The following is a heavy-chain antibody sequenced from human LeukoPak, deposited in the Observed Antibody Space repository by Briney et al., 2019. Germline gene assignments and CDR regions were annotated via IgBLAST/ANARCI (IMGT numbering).Heavy chain of an antibody. Sequence: SETLSLTCTVSGGSISSSSYYWGWIRQPPGKGLEWIGSIYCSGSTYYNPSLKSRVTISVDTSKNQFSLKLSSVTAADTAVYYCARQSPYYSRPSAFFDYWGQGTLVTVSS. CDR3: ARQSPYYSRPSAFFDY. V-gene: IGHV4-39*01. J-gene: IGHJ4*02. CDR2: IYCSGST. D-gene: IGHD2-21*01. CDR1: GGSISSSSYY.